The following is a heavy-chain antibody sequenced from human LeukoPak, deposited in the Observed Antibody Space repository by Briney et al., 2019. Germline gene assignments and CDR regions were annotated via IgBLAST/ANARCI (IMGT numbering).Heavy chain of an antibody. CDR2: ISYDGSNK. V-gene: IGHV3-30*03. Sequence: RAGGSLRLSCAASGFTVSNNYMSWVRQAPGEGLEWVAVISYDGSNKYYADSVKGRFTISRDNSKNTLYLQMNSLRAEDTAVYYCARGPLYSSSWTNDYWGQGTLVTVSS. CDR1: GFTVSNNY. D-gene: IGHD6-13*01. CDR3: ARGPLYSSSWTNDY. J-gene: IGHJ4*02.